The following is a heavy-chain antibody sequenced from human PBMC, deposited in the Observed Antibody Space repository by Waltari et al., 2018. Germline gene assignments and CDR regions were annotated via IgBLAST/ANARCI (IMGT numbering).Heavy chain of an antibody. D-gene: IGHD1-1*01. J-gene: IGHJ4*02. CDR1: GASLTRRTYY. CDR3: TRHTTALAGTFSEFDY. V-gene: IGHV4-39*01. Sequence: QLQLQESGPGLGKPSETLSLTCTVSGASLTRRTYYWGWTRQSPGKGLEWLGSLYFSGNTYYNPSLGSRLTMSVDTSKNQFYLRLNSVTAADRGVYYCTRHTTALAGTFSEFDYWGQGTLVAVSS. CDR2: LYFSGNT.